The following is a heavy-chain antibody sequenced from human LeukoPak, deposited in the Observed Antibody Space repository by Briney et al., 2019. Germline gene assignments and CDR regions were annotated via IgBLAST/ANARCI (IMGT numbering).Heavy chain of an antibody. CDR3: ARDALILDY. V-gene: IGHV4-38-2*02. CDR1: GYSISSGYY. D-gene: IGHD2-8*01. Sequence: SETLSLTCAVSGYSISSGYYWGWIRQPPGKGLVWIGSMYHSGSTYYNPSLESRVTMSVDTSKNQFSLKLSSVTAADTAVYYCARDALILDYWGQGTLVTVSS. CDR2: MYHSGST. J-gene: IGHJ4*02.